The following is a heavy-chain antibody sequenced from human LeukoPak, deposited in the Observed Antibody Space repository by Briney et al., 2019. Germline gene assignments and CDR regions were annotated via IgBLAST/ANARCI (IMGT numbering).Heavy chain of an antibody. CDR3: ARGVSPKGMGGRRFDY. Sequence: SETLSLTCAVYGGSFSGYYWSWIRQPPGKGLEWIGEIHHSGRTNYNLSLKSRVTISVDTSKNQFSLKLSSVTAADTAVYYCARGVSPKGMGGRRFDYWGQGTLVTVSS. V-gene: IGHV4-34*01. CDR2: IHHSGRT. CDR1: GGSFSGYY. J-gene: IGHJ4*02. D-gene: IGHD1-26*01.